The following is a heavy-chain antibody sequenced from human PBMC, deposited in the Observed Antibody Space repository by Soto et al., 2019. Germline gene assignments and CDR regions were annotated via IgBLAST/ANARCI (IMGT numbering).Heavy chain of an antibody. J-gene: IGHJ6*02. D-gene: IGHD6-13*01. CDR2: IKTDGSEK. CDR3: ARFSRVVAAAGIKYFYYGMVV. V-gene: IGHV3-7*02. Sequence: KELGSEANIKTDGSEKYYVDSVKGRFTISRDNAKTSLYLQMNSLRAEDTAVYYCARFSRVVAAAGIKYFYYGMVVWC.